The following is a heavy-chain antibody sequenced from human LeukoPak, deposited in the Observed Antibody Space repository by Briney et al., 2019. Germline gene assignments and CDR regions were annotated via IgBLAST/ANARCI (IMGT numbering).Heavy chain of an antibody. J-gene: IGHJ4*02. CDR3: ARNLIAAAGTGDY. Sequence: GGSLRLSCAASGFTFSSYGMHWVRQAPGKGLEWVANIKQDGSEKYYVDSVKGRFTISRDNAKNSLYLQMNSLRAEDTAVYYCARNLIAAAGTGDYWGQGTLVTVSS. D-gene: IGHD6-13*01. CDR2: IKQDGSEK. CDR1: GFTFSSYG. V-gene: IGHV3-7*01.